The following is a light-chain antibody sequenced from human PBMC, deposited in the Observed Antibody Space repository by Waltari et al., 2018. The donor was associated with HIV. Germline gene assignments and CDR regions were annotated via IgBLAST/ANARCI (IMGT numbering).Light chain of an antibody. CDR3: QTWDTGVRV. CDR2: LNSDGSH. J-gene: IGLJ3*02. Sequence: QLVLTQSPSASASLGASVKLTCTLSSGHTTYAIAWHQQQPGKGPRYLMKLNSDGSHSKGDGIPDRFSGSSFGAERYLTISSLQSEDEADYYCQTWDTGVRVFGGGTKLTVL. CDR1: SGHTTYA. V-gene: IGLV4-69*01.